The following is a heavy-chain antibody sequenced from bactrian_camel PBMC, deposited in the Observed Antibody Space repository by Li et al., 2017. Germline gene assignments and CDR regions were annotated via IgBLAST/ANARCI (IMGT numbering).Heavy chain of an antibody. D-gene: IGHD5*01. CDR1: GATYSTYC. CDR2: IDSDDRT. V-gene: IGHV3S53*01. J-gene: IGHJ4*01. Sequence: VQLVESGGGSVQSGGSVRLSCTASGATYSTYCMGWFRQAPGKEREGVASIDSDDRTNYAASVKGRFTISQDSAQNTVYLQINSLKPEDTAMYYSAAGYGLVNCGVNQEDEKDYNIWGHGTQVTVS. CDR3: AAGYGLVNCGVNQEDEKDYNI.